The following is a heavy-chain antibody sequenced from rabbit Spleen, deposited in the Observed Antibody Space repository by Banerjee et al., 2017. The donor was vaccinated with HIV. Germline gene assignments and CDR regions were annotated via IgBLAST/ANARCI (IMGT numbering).Heavy chain of an antibody. J-gene: IGHJ6*01. CDR2: IYAGSFDST. CDR1: GFSFSSSYY. Sequence: QSLEESGGDLVKPGASLTLACTASGFSFSSSYYMCWVRQAPGKGLEWIACIYAGSFDSTVYASWAKGRFTISRTSSTTVTLQATSLTAADTATYFCARDTGSSFSSYGMDLWGPGTLVTVS. CDR3: ARDTGSSFSSYGMDL. D-gene: IGHD8-1*01. V-gene: IGHV1S40*01.